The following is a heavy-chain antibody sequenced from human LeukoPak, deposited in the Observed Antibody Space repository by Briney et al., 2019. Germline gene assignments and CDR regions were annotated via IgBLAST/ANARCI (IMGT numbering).Heavy chain of an antibody. CDR2: IYSGGRT. V-gene: IGHV3-66*01. CDR1: GFTVSSNY. CDR3: ASVGVVAGTPYWYFDL. D-gene: IGHD2-15*01. J-gene: IGHJ2*01. Sequence: PGGSLRLSCAASGFTVSSNYMTWVRQAPGKGLEWVSVIYSGGRTYYTDSVKGRFTVSRDISKNTLYLQMNSLRAEDTAVYYCASVGVVAGTPYWYFDLWGRGTLVTVSS.